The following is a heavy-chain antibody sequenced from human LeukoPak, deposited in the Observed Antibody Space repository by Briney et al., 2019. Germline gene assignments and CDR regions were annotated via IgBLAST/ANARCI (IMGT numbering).Heavy chain of an antibody. CDR2: INPSGGST. CDR3: ARAYSLSGYESP. J-gene: IGHJ5*02. V-gene: IGHV1-46*01. D-gene: IGHD5-12*01. Sequence: ASVKVSCKASGYSFTAFYIHWVRQAPGQGLEWMGIINPSGGSTSYAQKFQGRVTMTRDTSTSTVYMELSSLRSEDTAVYYCARAYSLSGYESPWGQGTLVTVSS. CDR1: GYSFTAFY.